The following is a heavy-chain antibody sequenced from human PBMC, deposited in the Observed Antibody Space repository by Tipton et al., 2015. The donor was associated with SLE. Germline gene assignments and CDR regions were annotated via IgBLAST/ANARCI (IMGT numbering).Heavy chain of an antibody. CDR3: ARGGLTLFGMVTSDY. J-gene: IGHJ4*02. Sequence: TLSLTCTVSGYSISSRYYWGWIRQPPGKGLEWIGSFAHSGSSFYNPSLKSRVSISTDTSRNEFSLRLNSVTAADTAVYYCARGGLTLFGMVTSDYWGQGTLVTVSS. CDR2: FAHSGSS. CDR1: GYSISSRYY. V-gene: IGHV4-38-2*02. D-gene: IGHD3-3*01.